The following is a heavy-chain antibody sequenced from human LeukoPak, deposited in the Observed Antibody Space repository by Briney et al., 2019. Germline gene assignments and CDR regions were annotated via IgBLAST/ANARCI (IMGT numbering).Heavy chain of an antibody. CDR2: FDPEDGET. CDR3: ATGPLVGAIY. D-gene: IGHD1-26*01. Sequence: ASVNVSFKVSGYTLTELSMHWVRQAPGKGLEWMGGFDPEDGETIYAQKSQGRVTMTEDTSTDTAYMELSSLRSEDTAVYYCATGPLVGAIYWGQGTLVTVSS. V-gene: IGHV1-24*01. CDR1: GYTLTELS. J-gene: IGHJ4*02.